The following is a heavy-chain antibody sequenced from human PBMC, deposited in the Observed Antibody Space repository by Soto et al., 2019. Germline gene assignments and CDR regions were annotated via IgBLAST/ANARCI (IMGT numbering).Heavy chain of an antibody. CDR1: GGTFSSYT. J-gene: IGHJ5*02. D-gene: IGHD3-16*01. V-gene: IGHV1-69*02. Sequence: QVQLVQSGAEVKKPGSSVKVSCKASGGTFSSYTISWVRQAPGQGLEWMGRIIPILGIANYAQKFQGRVTITADKSTSTAYMELSSLRSEDTAVYYCARGWGTKRWFDHWGQGTLVTVSS. CDR2: IIPILGIA. CDR3: ARGWGTKRWFDH.